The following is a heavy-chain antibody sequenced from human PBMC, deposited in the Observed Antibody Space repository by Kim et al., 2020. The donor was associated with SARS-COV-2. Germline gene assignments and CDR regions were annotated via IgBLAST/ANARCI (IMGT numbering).Heavy chain of an antibody. CDR2: INPSGGST. CDR1: GYTFTSYY. CDR3: ARVARRAEITIFGVVIIRPYYYGMDV. J-gene: IGHJ6*02. V-gene: IGHV1-46*01. Sequence: ASVKVSCKASGYTFTSYYMHWVRQAPGQGLEWMGIINPSGGSTSYAQKFQGRVTMTRDTSTSTVYMELSSLRSEDTAVYYCARVARRAEITIFGVVIIRPYYYGMDVWGQGTTVTVSS. D-gene: IGHD3-3*01.